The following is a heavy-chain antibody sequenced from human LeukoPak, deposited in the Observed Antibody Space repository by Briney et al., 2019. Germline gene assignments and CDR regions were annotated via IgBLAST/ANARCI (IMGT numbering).Heavy chain of an antibody. Sequence: SETLSLTCTVSGGSISSSSYYWGWIRQPPGKGLEWIGSIYYSGSTYYNPSLKSRVTISVDTSKNQFSLKLSSVTAADTAVYYCARQVRRYYDRSGYPDYWGQGTLVTVSS. CDR1: GGSISSSSYY. J-gene: IGHJ4*01. CDR3: ARQVRRYYDRSGYPDY. D-gene: IGHD3-22*01. CDR2: IYYSGST. V-gene: IGHV4-39*01.